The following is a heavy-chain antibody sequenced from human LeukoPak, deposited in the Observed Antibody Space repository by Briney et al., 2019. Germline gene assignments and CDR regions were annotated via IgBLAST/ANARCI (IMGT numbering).Heavy chain of an antibody. CDR3: AKVDSNPYYYYGMDV. CDR2: ISGSGGST. J-gene: IGHJ6*02. D-gene: IGHD3-22*01. V-gene: IGHV3-23*01. CDR1: GFTFSSYA. Sequence: HTGGSLRLSCAASGFTFSSYAMSWVRQAPGKGLEWVSAISGSGGSTYYADSVKGRFTISRDNSKNTLYLQMNSLRAEDTAVYYCAKVDSNPYYYYGMDVWGQGTTVTVSS.